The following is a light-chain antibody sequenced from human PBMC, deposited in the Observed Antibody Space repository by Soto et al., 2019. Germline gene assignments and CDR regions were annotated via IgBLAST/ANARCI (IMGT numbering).Light chain of an antibody. Sequence: QAASVSGSPGQSITISCTGTSSDVGSYNLVSWYQQHPGKAPKLMIYEGSKRPSGVSNRFSGSKSGNTASLTISGLQAEDEADYYCCSYAGSSTGVFGGGTKVTVL. J-gene: IGLJ2*01. CDR3: CSYAGSSTGV. CDR1: SSDVGSYNL. CDR2: EGS. V-gene: IGLV2-23*01.